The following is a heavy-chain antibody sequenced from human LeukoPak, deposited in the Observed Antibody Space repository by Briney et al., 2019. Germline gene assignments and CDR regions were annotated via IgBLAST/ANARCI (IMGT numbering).Heavy chain of an antibody. CDR3: ARVDQSGYDTRGWFDP. J-gene: IGHJ5*02. D-gene: IGHD5-12*01. CDR2: IYYSGST. CDR1: GGSISSGGYS. Sequence: SETLSLTCAVSGGSISSGGYSWSWIRQPPGKGLEWIGYIYYSGSTNYNPSLKSRVTISVDMSKNQFSLKLSSVTAADTAVYYCARVDQSGYDTRGWFDPWGQGTLVTVSS. V-gene: IGHV4-61*08.